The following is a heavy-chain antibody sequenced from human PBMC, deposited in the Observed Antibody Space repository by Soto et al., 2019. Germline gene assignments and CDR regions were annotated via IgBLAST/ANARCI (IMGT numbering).Heavy chain of an antibody. CDR2: INAGNGNT. CDR1: GYTFTSYA. V-gene: IGHV1-3*01. J-gene: IGHJ5*02. D-gene: IGHD6-13*01. Sequence: VSVKVSCKASGYTFTSYAMHWVRQAPGQRLEWMGWINAGNGNTKYSQKFQGRVTITRDTSASTAYMELSSLRSEDTAVYYCARGRIAAAGWYSWGQGTLVTVSS. CDR3: ARGRIAAAGWYS.